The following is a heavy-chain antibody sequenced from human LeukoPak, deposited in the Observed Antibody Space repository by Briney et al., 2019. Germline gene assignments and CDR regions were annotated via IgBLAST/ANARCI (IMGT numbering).Heavy chain of an antibody. CDR1: GFTFSRYW. CDR2: INEHGSEK. Sequence: TGGSLRLSCAASGFTFSRYWMSWVRQAPGQGLEWMANINEHGSEKNYVNSVRGRFTISRDNTKNSVYVQMNGLRVEDTGVYYCAKYRGYHWDHWGQGTLVTVSS. CDR3: AKYRGYHWDH. D-gene: IGHD5-12*01. J-gene: IGHJ4*02. V-gene: IGHV3-7*01.